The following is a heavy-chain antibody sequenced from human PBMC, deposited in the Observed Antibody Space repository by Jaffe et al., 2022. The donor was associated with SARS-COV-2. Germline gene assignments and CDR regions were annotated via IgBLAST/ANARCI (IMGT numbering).Heavy chain of an antibody. J-gene: IGHJ4*02. D-gene: IGHD3-16*01. Sequence: QVQLVQSGAEVKKPGASVKVSCKASGYTFTSYAMHWVRQAPGQRLEWMGWINAGNGNTKYSQKFQGRVTITRDTSASTAYMELSSLRSEDTAVYYCASSVTGIIEAPYYFDYWGQGTLVTVSS. CDR2: INAGNGNT. V-gene: IGHV1-3*01. CDR3: ASSVTGIIEAPYYFDY. CDR1: GYTFTSYA.